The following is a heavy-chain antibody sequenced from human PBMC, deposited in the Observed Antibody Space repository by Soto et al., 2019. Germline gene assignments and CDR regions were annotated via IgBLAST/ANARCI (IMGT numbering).Heavy chain of an antibody. V-gene: IGHV3-21*01. Sequence: GGSLRLSCAASGFTFSSYSMNWVRQAPGKGLEWVSSISSSSSYIYYADSVKGRFTISRDNAKNSLYLRMNSLRAEDTAVYYCARDDTGGAGRYYYYYMDVWGKGTALTVSS. CDR1: GFTFSSYS. CDR2: ISSSSSYI. CDR3: ARDDTGGAGRYYYYYMDV. D-gene: IGHD3-10*01. J-gene: IGHJ6*03.